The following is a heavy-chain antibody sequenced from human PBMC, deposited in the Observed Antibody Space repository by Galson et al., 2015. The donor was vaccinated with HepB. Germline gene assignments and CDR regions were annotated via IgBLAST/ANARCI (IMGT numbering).Heavy chain of an antibody. CDR3: ARVHYYDSSGYLSWFDP. Sequence: LSLTCTVSGGSISSYYWSWIRQPPGKGLEWIGYIYYSGSTNYNPSLKSRVTISVDTSKNQFSLKLSSVTAADTAVYYCARVHYYDSSGYLSWFDPWGQGTLVTVSS. J-gene: IGHJ5*02. CDR2: IYYSGST. D-gene: IGHD3-22*01. CDR1: GGSISSYY. V-gene: IGHV4-59*01.